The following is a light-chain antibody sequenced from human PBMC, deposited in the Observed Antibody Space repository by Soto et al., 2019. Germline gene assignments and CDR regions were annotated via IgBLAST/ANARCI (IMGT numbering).Light chain of an antibody. V-gene: IGKV1-5*01. CDR3: QQYNSFSLT. CDR2: DAS. CDR1: QSITRC. J-gene: IGKJ1*01. Sequence: DIQVTQSPSTLSASVGDRVTITCRASQSITRCLAWYQQKPGKAPNLLIYDASTLESGVPSRFSGSGSGTQFTLTISSLQPDDFATYYCQQYNSFSLTFGQGTKVEVK.